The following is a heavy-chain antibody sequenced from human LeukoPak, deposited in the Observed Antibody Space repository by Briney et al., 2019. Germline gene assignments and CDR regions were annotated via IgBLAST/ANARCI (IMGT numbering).Heavy chain of an antibody. D-gene: IGHD2-8*01. CDR2: IYTSGST. V-gene: IGHV4-4*07. J-gene: IGHJ4*02. CDR1: GGSISSYY. Sequence: SETLSLTCTVSGGSISSYYWSWIRQPAGKGLEWIGRIYTSGSTNYNPSLKSRVTMSVDTSKNQFPLKLSSVTAADTAVYYCARDQDCTNGVCYFIWGQGTLVTVSS. CDR3: ARDQDCTNGVCYFI.